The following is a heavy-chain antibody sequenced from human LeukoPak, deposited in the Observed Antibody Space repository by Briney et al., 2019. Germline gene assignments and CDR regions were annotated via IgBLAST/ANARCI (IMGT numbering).Heavy chain of an antibody. Sequence: GGSLRLSCAASGFTFDDYAMHWVRQAPGKGLEWVSGISWNSGSIGYADSVKGRFTISRDNAKNSLYLQMNSLRAEDTALYYCAKDRRGSSWYAPIFDYWGQGTLVTVSS. J-gene: IGHJ4*02. CDR2: ISWNSGSI. V-gene: IGHV3-9*01. CDR1: GFTFDDYA. CDR3: AKDRRGSSWYAPIFDY. D-gene: IGHD6-13*01.